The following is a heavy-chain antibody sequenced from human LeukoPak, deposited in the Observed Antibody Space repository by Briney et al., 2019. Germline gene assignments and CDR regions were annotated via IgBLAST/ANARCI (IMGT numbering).Heavy chain of an antibody. CDR1: GGSISSSH. D-gene: IGHD4-23*01. Sequence: SETLSLTCTVSGGSISSSHWTWIRQPPGKGLEWIGYIYYSGSTNYNPSLKSRVTISVDTSKNQFSLKLTSVTAADTAVYYCAREIATSGGNSRALDYWGQGTLVTVSS. CDR2: IYYSGST. J-gene: IGHJ4*02. V-gene: IGHV4-59*12. CDR3: AREIATSGGNSRALDY.